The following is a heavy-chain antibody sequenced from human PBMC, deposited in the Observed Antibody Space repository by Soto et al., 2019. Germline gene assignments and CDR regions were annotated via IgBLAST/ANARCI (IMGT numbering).Heavy chain of an antibody. J-gene: IGHJ6*02. Sequence: PSQTLSLTCAISVDSVSSNSAAWNWIRQSPSRGLEWLGRTYYRSKWYNDYAISVENRITINPDPSKNQFSLQLNSVTPEDTAIYYCARGLNYYASGSPLYGMDVWGQGTTVTVSS. D-gene: IGHD3-10*01. V-gene: IGHV6-1*01. CDR3: ARGLNYYASGSPLYGMDV. CDR2: TYYRSKWYN. CDR1: VDSVSSNSAA.